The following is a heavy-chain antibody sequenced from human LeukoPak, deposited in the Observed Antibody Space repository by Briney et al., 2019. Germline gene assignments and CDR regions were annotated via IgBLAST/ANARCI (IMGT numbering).Heavy chain of an antibody. D-gene: IGHD2-15*01. V-gene: IGHV3-7*01. CDR3: ARDSGGYCSGGSCYGANWFDP. Sequence: GGSLRLSCAASGFTFSSYWMSWVRQAPGKGLGWVVNIKQVGSEKYYVDSVKGRFTISRDNAKNSLYLQMNSLRAEDTAVYYCARDSGGYCSGGSCYGANWFDPWGQGTLVTVSS. J-gene: IGHJ5*02. CDR1: GFTFSSYW. CDR2: IKQVGSEK.